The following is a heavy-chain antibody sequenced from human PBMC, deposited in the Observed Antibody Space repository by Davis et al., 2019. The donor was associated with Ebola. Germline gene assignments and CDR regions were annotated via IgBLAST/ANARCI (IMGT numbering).Heavy chain of an antibody. CDR3: ARDLGYSYGLLDY. CDR2: ISYDGSNK. D-gene: IGHD5-18*01. Sequence: GESLKISCAASGFTFSSYAMHWVRQAPGKGLEWVAVISYDGSNKYYADSVKGRFTISRDNSKNTLYLQMNSLRAEDTAVYYCARDLGYSYGLLDYWGQGTLVTVSS. CDR1: GFTFSSYA. V-gene: IGHV3-30-3*01. J-gene: IGHJ4*02.